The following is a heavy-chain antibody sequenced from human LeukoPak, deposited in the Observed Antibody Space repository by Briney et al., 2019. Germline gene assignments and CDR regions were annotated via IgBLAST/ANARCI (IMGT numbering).Heavy chain of an antibody. Sequence: GESLKISCKGSGYSFTSYWIGWVRQMPGKGLEWMGIIYPGDSDTRYSPSFQGQVTISADKSISTAYLQWSSLKASDTAMYYCARHEPYYYDSSGYSLDYWGQGTLVTVSS. CDR1: GYSFTSYW. CDR2: IYPGDSDT. J-gene: IGHJ4*02. CDR3: ARHEPYYYDSSGYSLDY. V-gene: IGHV5-51*01. D-gene: IGHD3-22*01.